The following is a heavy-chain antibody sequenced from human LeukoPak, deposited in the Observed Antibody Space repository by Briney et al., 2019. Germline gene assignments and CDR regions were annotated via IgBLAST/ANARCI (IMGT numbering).Heavy chain of an antibody. V-gene: IGHV3-23*01. J-gene: IGHJ4*02. D-gene: IGHD2-21*02. CDR1: GFTFSSYG. Sequence: GGSLRLSCAASGFTFSSYGMSWVRQAPGKGLEWVSAISGSGGSTYYADSVKGRFTISRDNSKNTLYLQMNSLRAEDTAVYYCAKSRCGGDCYIPDFDYWGQGTLVTVSS. CDR3: AKSRCGGDCYIPDFDY. CDR2: ISGSGGST.